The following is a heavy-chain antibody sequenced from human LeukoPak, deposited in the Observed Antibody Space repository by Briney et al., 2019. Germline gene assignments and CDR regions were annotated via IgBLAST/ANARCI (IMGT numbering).Heavy chain of an antibody. J-gene: IGHJ6*03. CDR2: MNPDSGNT. D-gene: IGHD2-15*01. CDR1: GYTFTSYD. CDR3: ARAVRYSSGGNYYYYYMDV. Sequence: GASVKVSCKASGYTFTSYDINWVRQATGQGLEWMGWMNPDSGNTGYAQKFQGRVTMTRNTSISTAYMELSSLRSEDTAVYYCARAVRYSSGGNYYYYYMDVWGKGTTVTVSS. V-gene: IGHV1-8*01.